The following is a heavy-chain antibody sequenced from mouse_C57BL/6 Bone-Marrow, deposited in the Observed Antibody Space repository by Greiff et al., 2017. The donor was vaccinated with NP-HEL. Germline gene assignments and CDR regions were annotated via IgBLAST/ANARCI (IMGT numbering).Heavy chain of an antibody. CDR1: GFSFNTYA. CDR2: IRSKSNNYAT. V-gene: IGHV10-1*01. Sequence: DVKLVESGGGLVQPKGSLKLSCAASGFSFNTYAMNWVRQAPGKGLEWVARIRSKSNNYATYYADSVKDRFTISRDDSESMLYLQMNNLKTEDTAMYYCVRGDGKKGYFDVWGTGTTVTVSS. CDR3: VRGDGKKGYFDV. D-gene: IGHD2-1*01. J-gene: IGHJ1*03.